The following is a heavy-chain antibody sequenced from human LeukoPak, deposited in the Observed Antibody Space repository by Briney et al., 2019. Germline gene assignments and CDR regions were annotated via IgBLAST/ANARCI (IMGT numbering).Heavy chain of an antibody. Sequence: GASVKVSCKASGYTFTNYAIHWVRQAPGQRLEWMGWINAGNGDTKYSQEFQGRVTITRDTSANTAYMQLSSLGSEDMAVYYCARDPVRRFGEPTSYALDYWGQGTLVTVSS. J-gene: IGHJ4*02. CDR1: GYTFTNYA. CDR3: ARDPVRRFGEPTSYALDY. V-gene: IGHV1-3*03. CDR2: INAGNGDT. D-gene: IGHD3-10*01.